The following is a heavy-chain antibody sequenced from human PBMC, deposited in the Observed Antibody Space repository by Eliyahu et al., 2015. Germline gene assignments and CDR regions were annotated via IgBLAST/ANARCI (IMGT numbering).Heavy chain of an antibody. V-gene: IGHV4-38-2*01. D-gene: IGHD1-26*01. Sequence: QVLLQESGPGLVKPSETLSLTCVVSGYSISTVYYWGWIRQPPGKGLEWIGSIFHSGSTYYNPSLKSRVTISVDTSKNQFSLRLSSVTAADTAVYYCARYTWELPRRYAFESWGQGTLVSVSS. CDR2: IFHSGST. J-gene: IGHJ3*02. CDR1: GYSISTVYY. CDR3: ARYTWELPRRYAFES.